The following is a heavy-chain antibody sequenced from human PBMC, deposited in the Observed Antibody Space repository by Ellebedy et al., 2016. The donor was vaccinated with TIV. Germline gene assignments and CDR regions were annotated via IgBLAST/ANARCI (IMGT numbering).Heavy chain of an antibody. CDR3: ARVPEGYYFYYGLDV. J-gene: IGHJ6*02. V-gene: IGHV3-7*01. CDR1: GFTFSGYW. Sequence: GESLKISCAASGFTFSGYWMSWVRQTPGKGLEWVANINRDGSDEYYVDSVEGRFTISRDNAKNSLYLQMSSLRADDTAVYFCARVPEGYYFYYGLDVWGQGTTVTVSS. CDR2: INRDGSDE.